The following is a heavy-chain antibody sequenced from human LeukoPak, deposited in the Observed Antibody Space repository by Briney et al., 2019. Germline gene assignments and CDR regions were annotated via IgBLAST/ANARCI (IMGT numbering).Heavy chain of an antibody. CDR2: ISAYNGNT. CDR1: GYTFTSYG. Sequence: ASVKVSCKASGYTFTSYGISWERQAPGQGLEWMGWISAYNGNTNYAQKLQGRVTMTTDTSTSTAYMELRSLRSDDTAVYYCARDTPYHPMVRGVSWFDPWGQGTLVTVSS. V-gene: IGHV1-18*01. D-gene: IGHD3-10*01. J-gene: IGHJ5*02. CDR3: ARDTPYHPMVRGVSWFDP.